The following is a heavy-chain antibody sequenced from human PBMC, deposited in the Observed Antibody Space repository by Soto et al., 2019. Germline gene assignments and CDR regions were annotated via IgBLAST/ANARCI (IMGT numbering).Heavy chain of an antibody. Sequence: QVQFVQSGAEVKEPGASVKVSCKASGYTFTNFGIHWVRQAPGQSLEWMGWIIAGNGNTKYSQKFHGRVTITRDTSATTVYRELGRLIPEDTAVYYCARTYCYESSGSMASTFEYWGQGTLVTVSS. V-gene: IGHV1-3*01. CDR2: IIAGNGNT. D-gene: IGHD3-22*01. CDR3: ARTYCYESSGSMASTFEY. J-gene: IGHJ4*02. CDR1: GYTFTNFG.